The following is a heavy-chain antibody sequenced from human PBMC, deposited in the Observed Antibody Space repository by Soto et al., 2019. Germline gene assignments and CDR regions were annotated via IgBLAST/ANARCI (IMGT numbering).Heavy chain of an antibody. CDR3: ARGDIVVVPAAIGVLDYYYYYSMDV. Sequence: PSETLSLTCAVSGGSISSGYYWSWIRQPPGKGLEWIGEINHSGSTNYNPSLKSRVTISVDTSKNQFSLKLSSVTAADTAVYYCARGDIVVVPAAIGVLDYYYYYSMDVWGKGTTVTVSS. CDR1: GGSISSGYY. J-gene: IGHJ6*03. CDR2: INHSGST. V-gene: IGHV4-34*01. D-gene: IGHD2-2*01.